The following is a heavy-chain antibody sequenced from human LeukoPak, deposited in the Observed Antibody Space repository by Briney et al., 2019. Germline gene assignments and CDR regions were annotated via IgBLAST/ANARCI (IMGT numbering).Heavy chain of an antibody. D-gene: IGHD3-10*01. Sequence: PGGSLRLSCAASGFTFSSYEMNWVRQAPGKGLEWVSYISSRGSTIYYADSVKGRFTISRDNAKNSLYLQMNSLRAEDTAVYYCGRDFLGESGAGGPWGQGILVTVSS. V-gene: IGHV3-48*03. CDR3: GRDFLGESGAGGP. J-gene: IGHJ5*02. CDR1: GFTFSSYE. CDR2: ISSRGSTI.